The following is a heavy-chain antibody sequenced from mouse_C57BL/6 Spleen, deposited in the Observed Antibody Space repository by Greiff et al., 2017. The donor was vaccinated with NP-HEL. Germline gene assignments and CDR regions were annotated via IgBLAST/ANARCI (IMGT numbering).Heavy chain of an antibody. D-gene: IGHD4-1*01. CDR1: GYTFTSYW. V-gene: IGHV1-61*01. CDR2: IYPYASET. CDR3: ARNWDVGAMDY. Sequence: QVQLQQPGAELVRPGSSVKLSCKASGYTFTSYWMDWVKQRPGQGLEWIGNIYPYASETHYHQKFKDKAPLTVDKSSSTAYMQLSSLTSEDSAVYYSARNWDVGAMDYWGQGTSVTVAS. J-gene: IGHJ4*01.